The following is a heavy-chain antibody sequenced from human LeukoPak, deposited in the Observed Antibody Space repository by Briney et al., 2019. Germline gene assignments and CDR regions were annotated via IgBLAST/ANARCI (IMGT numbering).Heavy chain of an antibody. J-gene: IGHJ4*02. CDR3: AREESGIAVAGPFEY. V-gene: IGHV3-33*01. CDR1: RFTFSRYS. D-gene: IGHD6-19*01. Sequence: GGSLRLSCAASRFTFSRYSMHWVRHAPGKGLEWVAFIWYDGTNKYYADSVKGRFTISRDNSKNTLYLQMNSLGAEDTAVYYCAREESGIAVAGPFEYWGQGTLVTVSS. CDR2: IWYDGTNK.